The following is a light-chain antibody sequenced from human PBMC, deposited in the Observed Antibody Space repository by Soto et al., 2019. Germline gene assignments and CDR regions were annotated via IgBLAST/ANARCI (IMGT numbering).Light chain of an antibody. V-gene: IGKV3-15*01. J-gene: IGKJ2*03. Sequence: KLLTQSPGTLSLSPVERATLFCRASQSLSISLAWYQQTPGQTPRLVLYGASKRATGIPARFSGSGSGTHFTLTISSLQSEDFGVYYCQHYNNWPPYSFGQGTKVDIK. CDR2: GAS. CDR3: QHYNNWPPYS. CDR1: QSLSIS.